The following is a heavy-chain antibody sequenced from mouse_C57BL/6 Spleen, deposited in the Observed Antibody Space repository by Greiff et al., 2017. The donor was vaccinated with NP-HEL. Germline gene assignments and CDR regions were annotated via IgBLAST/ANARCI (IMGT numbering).Heavy chain of an antibody. CDR3: AKSRQRRLRSPFDY. CDR2: IYPGSGST. V-gene: IGHV1-55*01. Sequence: QVHVKQPGAELVKPGASVKMSCKASGYTFTSYWITWVKQRPGQGLEWIGDIYPGSGSTNYNEKFKSKATLTVDTSSSTAYMQLSSLTSEDSAVYYCAKSRQRRLRSPFDYWGQGTTLTVSS. D-gene: IGHD3-2*02. CDR1: GYTFTSYW. J-gene: IGHJ2*01.